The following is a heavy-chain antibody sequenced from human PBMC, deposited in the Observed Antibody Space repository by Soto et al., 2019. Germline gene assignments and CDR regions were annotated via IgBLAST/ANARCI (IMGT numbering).Heavy chain of an antibody. Sequence: QVQLQESGPGLVKPSQTLSLTCTVSGGSISSGGYYWSWIRQHPGKGLEWIGYIYYSGSTYYNPFLMRRVTISLDTSKNQFSPKLRPVTAADTAVYYCARAPPKTTVPHFDYWGQGTLVTVSS. V-gene: IGHV4-31*03. CDR3: ARAPPKTTVPHFDY. J-gene: IGHJ4*02. D-gene: IGHD4-17*01. CDR2: IYYSGST. CDR1: GGSISSGGYY.